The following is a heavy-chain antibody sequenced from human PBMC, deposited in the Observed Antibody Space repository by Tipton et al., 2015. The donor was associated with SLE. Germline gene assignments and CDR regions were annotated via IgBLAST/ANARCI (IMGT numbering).Heavy chain of an antibody. J-gene: IGHJ3*02. CDR3: ARIAVAATGAFDI. D-gene: IGHD6-19*01. CDR2: IKQDGSEK. CDR1: GFTFSSYW. V-gene: IGHV3-7*01. Sequence: GSLRLSCAAPGFTFSSYWMSWVRQAPGKGLEWVANIKQDGSEKYYVDSVKGRFTISRDNAKNSLYLQMNSLRAEDTAVYYCARIAVAATGAFDIWGQGTMVTVSS.